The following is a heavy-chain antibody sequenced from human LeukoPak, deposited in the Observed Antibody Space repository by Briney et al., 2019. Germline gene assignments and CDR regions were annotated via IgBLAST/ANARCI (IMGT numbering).Heavy chain of an antibody. V-gene: IGHV4-59*12. J-gene: IGHJ4*02. CDR1: GGSISSYY. D-gene: IGHD5-24*01. Sequence: PSETLSLTCTVSGGSISSYYWSWIRQPPGKGLEWIGYIYYSGITNYNPSLKSRVTISVDTSKNQFSLKLTSVTAADTAVYYCARDRDGYNELDYWGRGTLVTVSS. CDR2: IYYSGIT. CDR3: ARDRDGYNELDY.